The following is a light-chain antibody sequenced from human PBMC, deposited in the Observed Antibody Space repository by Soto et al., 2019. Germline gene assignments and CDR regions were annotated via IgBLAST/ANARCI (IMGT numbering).Light chain of an antibody. Sequence: QSVLTQPPLVSAAPGQTVTISCSGSSSNIGNNYVSWYQQLPGTAPKLLIYNNNKRPSGIPDRFSGSKSGTSATLGITGLQTGDEADYYCGTWDSSLSAGVFGGGTKLTVL. CDR3: GTWDSSLSAGV. CDR2: NNN. CDR1: SSNIGNNY. J-gene: IGLJ2*01. V-gene: IGLV1-51*01.